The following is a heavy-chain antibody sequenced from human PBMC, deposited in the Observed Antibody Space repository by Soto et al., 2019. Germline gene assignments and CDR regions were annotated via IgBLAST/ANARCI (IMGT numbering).Heavy chain of an antibody. CDR3: ARDKVPAAIDYYYYGMDV. J-gene: IGHJ6*02. CDR1: GGSISSGGYY. V-gene: IGHV4-31*03. Sequence: PSETLSLTCTVSGGSISSGGYYWSWIRQHPGKGLEWIGYIYYSGSTYYNPSLKSRVTISVDTSKNQFSLKPSSVTAADTAVYYCARDKVPAAIDYYYYGMDVWGQGTTVTVSS. D-gene: IGHD2-2*01. CDR2: IYYSGST.